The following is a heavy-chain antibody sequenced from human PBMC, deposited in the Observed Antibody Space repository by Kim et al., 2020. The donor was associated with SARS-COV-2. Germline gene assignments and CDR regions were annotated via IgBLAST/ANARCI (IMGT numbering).Heavy chain of an antibody. CDR3: ARGFRDYYGSGSYYNGTGS. Sequence: GGSLRLSCAASGFTFSSYGMHWVRQAPGKGLEWVAVIWYDGSNKYYADSVKGRFTISRDNSKNTLYLQMNSLRAEDTAVYYCARGFRDYYGSGSYYNGTGSWGQGTLVTVSS. CDR1: GFTFSSYG. D-gene: IGHD3-10*01. CDR2: IWYDGSNK. J-gene: IGHJ4*02. V-gene: IGHV3-33*01.